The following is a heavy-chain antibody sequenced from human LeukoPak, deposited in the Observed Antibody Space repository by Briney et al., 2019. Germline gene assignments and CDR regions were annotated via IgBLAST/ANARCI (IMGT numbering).Heavy chain of an antibody. CDR1: GDSVSSNSGA. Sequence: ASQTLSLTCAISGDSVSSNSGAWNWIRQSPSRGLEWLGRTFYRSKYYYEYAVSVKSRTTINPDTSKNQFSLQLNSVTPEDTAVYYCARGVIATGFDFWGQGTQVAVSS. CDR3: ARGVIATGFDF. J-gene: IGHJ4*02. V-gene: IGHV6-1*01. D-gene: IGHD2-21*01. CDR2: TFYRSKYYY.